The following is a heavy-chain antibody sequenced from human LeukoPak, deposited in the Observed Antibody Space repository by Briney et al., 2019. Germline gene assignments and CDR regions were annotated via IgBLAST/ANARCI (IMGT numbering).Heavy chain of an antibody. Sequence: GGSLRLSCAAPGFNFSSYGMHWVRQAPGKGLEWVAVIWYDGSNKYYADSVKGRFTISRDNSKNTLYLQMNSLRAEDTAVYYCAKDLMYYDILTGYYIGPDYWGQGTLVTVSS. J-gene: IGHJ4*02. CDR1: GFNFSSYG. CDR2: IWYDGSNK. V-gene: IGHV3-33*06. D-gene: IGHD3-9*01. CDR3: AKDLMYYDILTGYYIGPDY.